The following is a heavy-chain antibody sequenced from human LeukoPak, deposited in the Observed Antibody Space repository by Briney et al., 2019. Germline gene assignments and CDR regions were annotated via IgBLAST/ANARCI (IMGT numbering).Heavy chain of an antibody. J-gene: IGHJ4*02. D-gene: IGHD1-26*01. Sequence: GGSLRLSCLASGFTLSTNAMSWVRQAPGKGLEWISGISGSGASTYYADSVKGRFTISRDDSRNTLYLQMNSLRGDDTAVYYCAKDVGKWESLHFFDYWGQGTLVTVSS. V-gene: IGHV3-23*01. CDR3: AKDVGKWESLHFFDY. CDR1: GFTLSTNA. CDR2: ISGSGAST.